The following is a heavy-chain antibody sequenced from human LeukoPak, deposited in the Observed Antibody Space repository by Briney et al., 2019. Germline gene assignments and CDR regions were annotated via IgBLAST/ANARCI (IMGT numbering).Heavy chain of an antibody. CDR1: GFTSSDYY. CDR3: ARVRITGDPFDP. J-gene: IGHJ5*02. D-gene: IGHD1-14*01. CDR2: ISSSGSTI. V-gene: IGHV3-11*04. Sequence: GGSLRLSCAASGFTSSDYYMSWIRQAPGKGLEWVSYISSSGSTIYYADSVKGRFTISRDNAKNSLYLQMNSLRAEDTAVYYCARVRITGDPFDPWGQGTLVTVSS.